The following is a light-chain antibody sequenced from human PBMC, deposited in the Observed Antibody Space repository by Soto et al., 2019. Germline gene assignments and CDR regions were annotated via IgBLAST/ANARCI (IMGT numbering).Light chain of an antibody. V-gene: IGKV1-9*01. CDR2: GAS. CDR3: PHYASLPLT. Sequence: IRVTQSAASLSASVGDRVTITCRASQGVSIYLAWYQQKLGKAPKVLIYGASTLQAGVPSRFSGSGSGPDFTLTISSLQPEDFATYYCPHYASLPLTSAQGTRLEIK. CDR1: QGVSIY. J-gene: IGKJ5*01.